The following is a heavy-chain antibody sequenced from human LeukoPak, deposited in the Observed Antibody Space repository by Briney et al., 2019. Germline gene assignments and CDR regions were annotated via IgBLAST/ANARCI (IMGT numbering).Heavy chain of an antibody. V-gene: IGHV3-74*01. CDR1: GFTFSTYW. D-gene: IGHD2-8*02. J-gene: IGHJ3*02. Sequence: GGSLRLSCAASGFTFSTYWMHWVRQAPGKGLVWVSLIKSDVTTTSYADSVKGRFTISRDNAKNTLYLQMNSLRAEDTAVYYCARGSGHAFDIWGQGTVVTVSS. CDR3: ARGSGHAFDI. CDR2: IKSDVTTT.